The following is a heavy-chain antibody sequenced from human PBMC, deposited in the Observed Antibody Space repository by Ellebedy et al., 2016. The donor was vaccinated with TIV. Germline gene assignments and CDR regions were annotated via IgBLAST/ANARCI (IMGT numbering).Heavy chain of an antibody. Sequence: GESLKISCKGSGFTFTNYWLAWVRLMPGKGLEWMGLIYPGDSETRYSPSFQGQVTISADKSISTAYLQWSSLKASDTAMYFCARVLLTYFDYWGQGALVTVSS. V-gene: IGHV5-51*01. CDR1: GFTFTNYW. CDR3: ARVLLTYFDY. J-gene: IGHJ4*02. D-gene: IGHD2-21*02. CDR2: IYPGDSET.